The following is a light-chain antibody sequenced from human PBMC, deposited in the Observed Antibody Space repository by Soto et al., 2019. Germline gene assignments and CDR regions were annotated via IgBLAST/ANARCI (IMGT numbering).Light chain of an antibody. J-gene: IGKJ4*01. CDR2: DAS. CDR3: HQRTRWPLT. Sequence: EIVLTQSPATLSLSPGERASLSCRASQSISVYLAWYQQKPGQAPRLLIYDASNRATGIPARFSGSGSGTDFTLNISSLEPEDFAVYYCHQRTRWPLTFGGGTKVEIK. CDR1: QSISVY. V-gene: IGKV3-11*01.